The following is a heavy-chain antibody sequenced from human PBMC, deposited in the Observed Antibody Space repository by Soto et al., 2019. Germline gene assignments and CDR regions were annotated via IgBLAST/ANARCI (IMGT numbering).Heavy chain of an antibody. CDR2: VSQGGTESYMTEGETT. D-gene: IGHD3-16*01. CDR1: GVSLDNFF. Sequence: QVQLQESGPGLLRPSETLSLTCTVSGVSLDNFFWSWIRQTPGKGLEWLGYVSQGGTESYMTEGETTGYNPSLDRRATISLDLPKNQFSLTLTSVTAADTAVYYCARDRGGITVSAKPLGEWFDPWGQGTLVTVSS. V-gene: IGHV4-59*01. J-gene: IGHJ5*02. CDR3: ARDRGGITVSAKPLGEWFDP.